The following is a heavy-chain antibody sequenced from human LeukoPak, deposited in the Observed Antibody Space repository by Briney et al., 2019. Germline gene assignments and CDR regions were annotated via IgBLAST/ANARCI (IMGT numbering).Heavy chain of an antibody. V-gene: IGHV4-59*12. CDR2: IYHSGST. CDR3: AREWREGLDY. Sequence: SETLSLTCTVSGGSISSYYWSWIRQPPGKGLEWIGYIYHSGSTYYNPSLKSRVTISVDRSKNQFSLKLSSVTAADTAVYYCAREWREGLDYWGQGTLVTVSS. J-gene: IGHJ4*02. D-gene: IGHD1-26*01. CDR1: GGSISSYY.